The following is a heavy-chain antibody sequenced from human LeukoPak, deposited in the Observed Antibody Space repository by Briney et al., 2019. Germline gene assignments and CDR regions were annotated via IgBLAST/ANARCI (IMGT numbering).Heavy chain of an antibody. D-gene: IGHD3-22*01. CDR3: AKDLVVYDSSGYYVDLIDY. Sequence: GGSLRLSCAASGFTFSGYWMHWVRQPPGKGLVWVSRITGDGSSTTYADSVKGRFTISRDNSKNTLYLQMNSLRAEDTAVYYCAKDLVVYDSSGYYVDLIDYWGQGTLVTVSS. J-gene: IGHJ4*02. CDR1: GFTFSGYW. V-gene: IGHV3-74*01. CDR2: ITGDGSST.